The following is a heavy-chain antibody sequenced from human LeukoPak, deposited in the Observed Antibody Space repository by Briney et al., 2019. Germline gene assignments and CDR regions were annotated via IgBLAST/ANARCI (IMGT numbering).Heavy chain of an antibody. V-gene: IGHV3-9*03. CDR3: AKRGSSDWYFDL. CDR2: ISWISGSI. CDR1: GFTFDDYA. J-gene: IGHJ2*01. Sequence: GGSLRLSCAASGFTFDDYAMQWVRHAPGKGLEWVSGISWISGSIGYADSVKGRFTISRDNAKNSLYLQMNSLRAEDMALYYCAKRGSSDWYFDLWGRGTLVTVSS. D-gene: IGHD3-10*01.